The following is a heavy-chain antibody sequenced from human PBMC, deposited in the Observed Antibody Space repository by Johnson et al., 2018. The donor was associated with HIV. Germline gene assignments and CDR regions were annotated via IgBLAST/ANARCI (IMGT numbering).Heavy chain of an antibody. D-gene: IGHD3-16*01. CDR2: ITSNGGST. CDR3: AKDRIWGDRWGLSAFDV. Sequence: VQLVESGGGLVQPGGSLRLSCAASGFTFSSYAMHWVRQAPGKGLEYVSAITSNGGSTYYAKSVKGRFTISRDNSKNTLYVQMNSLRPEDTAVYYCAKDRIWGDRWGLSAFDVWGQGTMVTLSS. CDR1: GFTFSSYA. J-gene: IGHJ3*01. V-gene: IGHV3-64*01.